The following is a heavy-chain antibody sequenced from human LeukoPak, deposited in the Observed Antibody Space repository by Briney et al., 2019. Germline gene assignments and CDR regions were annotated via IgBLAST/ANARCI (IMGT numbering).Heavy chain of an antibody. CDR1: GGSISSSSYY. Sequence: KPSETLSLTCTVSGGSISSSSYYWGWIRQPPGKGLEWIGSIYYSGSTYYNPSLKSRVTISVDTSKNQFSLKLSSVTAADTAVYYCARSPDIVVVPAAAQDAFDIWGQGTMVTVSS. CDR3: ARSPDIVVVPAAAQDAFDI. CDR2: IYYSGST. J-gene: IGHJ3*02. V-gene: IGHV4-39*07. D-gene: IGHD2-2*01.